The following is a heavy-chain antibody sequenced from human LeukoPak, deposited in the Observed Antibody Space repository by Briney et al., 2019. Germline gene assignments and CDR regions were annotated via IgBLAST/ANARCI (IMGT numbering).Heavy chain of an antibody. CDR1: GYTFTSHG. CDR2: ISAYNGNT. V-gene: IGHV1-18*01. J-gene: IGHJ3*01. CDR3: HFSDDAFDV. D-gene: IGHD2/OR15-2a*01. Sequence: ASVKVSCKASGYTFTSHGISWVRQAPGQGLEWMGWISAYNGNTNYAQKFQGRVTMTRDTSISTAYMELSRLRSDDTAVYYCHFSDDAFDVWGQGTMVTVSS.